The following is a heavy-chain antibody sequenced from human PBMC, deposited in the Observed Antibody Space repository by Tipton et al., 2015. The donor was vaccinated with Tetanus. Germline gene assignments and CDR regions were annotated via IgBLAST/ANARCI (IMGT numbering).Heavy chain of an antibody. CDR3: ARDKGAIFFYGAFDI. CDR1: GFTFSSYG. D-gene: IGHD1-26*01. J-gene: IGHJ3*02. Sequence: SGFTFSSYGMHWVRQAPGKGLEWVAVIWYDGSNKYYADSVKGRFTISRDNSKNTLYLQRNSLRAEDTAVYYCARDKGAIFFYGAFDIWGQGTMVTVSS. V-gene: IGHV3-33*01. CDR2: IWYDGSNK.